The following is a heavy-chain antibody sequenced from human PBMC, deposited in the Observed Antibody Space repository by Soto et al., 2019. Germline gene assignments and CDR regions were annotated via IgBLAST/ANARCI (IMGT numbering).Heavy chain of an antibody. D-gene: IGHD5-12*01. CDR1: GGSFSGYY. J-gene: IGHJ6*02. Sequence: SETLSLTCAVYGGSFSGYYWSWIRQPPGKGLEWIGEINHSGSTNYNPSLKSRVTITVDTSKNQFSLKLSSVTAADTAVYYCARVSGYDAGPFNYYYYGMDVWGQGTTVTVSS. CDR3: ARVSGYDAGPFNYYYYGMDV. V-gene: IGHV4-34*01. CDR2: INHSGST.